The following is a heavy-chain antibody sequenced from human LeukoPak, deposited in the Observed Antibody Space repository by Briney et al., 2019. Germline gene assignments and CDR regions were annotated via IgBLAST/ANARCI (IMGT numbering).Heavy chain of an antibody. V-gene: IGHV3-48*04. CDR1: GFTFSSYS. CDR3: LSQTTPYDSSGYPGGY. CDR2: ISSSSSTI. J-gene: IGHJ4*02. Sequence: GGSLRLSCAASGFTFSSYSMNWVRQAPGKGLEWVSYISSSSSTIYYADSVKGRFTISRDTAKNSLYLQMNSLRAEDTAVYHCLSQTTPYDSSGYPGGYWGQGTLVTVSS. D-gene: IGHD3-22*01.